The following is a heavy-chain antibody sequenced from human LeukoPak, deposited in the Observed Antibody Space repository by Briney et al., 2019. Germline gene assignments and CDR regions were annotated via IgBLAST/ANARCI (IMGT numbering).Heavy chain of an antibody. Sequence: RGSLRLSCAASGFTFSSYGMHWVRQAPGKGLEWVAGIHGSGGSTFYADSVKGRFTISRDNSKNTLYLQMNSLRAEDTAVYYCAKVAAAAILNFFDYWGQGTLVTVSS. D-gene: IGHD2-2*02. V-gene: IGHV3-23*01. CDR1: GFTFSSYG. CDR3: AKVAAAAILNFFDY. CDR2: IHGSGGST. J-gene: IGHJ4*02.